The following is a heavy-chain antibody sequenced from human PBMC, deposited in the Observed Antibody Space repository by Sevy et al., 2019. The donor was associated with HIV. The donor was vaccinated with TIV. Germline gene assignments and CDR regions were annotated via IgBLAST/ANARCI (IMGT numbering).Heavy chain of an antibody. J-gene: IGHJ3*02. D-gene: IGHD3-3*01. CDR2: ISYDGSSK. Sequence: GGSLRLSCAASGFNFSSYGMHWVRQAPGKGLEWVAVISYDGSSKYYADSVKGRFTISRDNSKNTVYLQINRLRAEDTAVYYCAKESGSYYDFWSGHDAFAIWCQGTMVTVSS. CDR3: AKESGSYYDFWSGHDAFAI. CDR1: GFNFSSYG. V-gene: IGHV3-30*18.